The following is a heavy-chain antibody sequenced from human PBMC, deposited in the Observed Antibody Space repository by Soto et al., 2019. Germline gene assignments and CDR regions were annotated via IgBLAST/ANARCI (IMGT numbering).Heavy chain of an antibody. CDR3: GRLWFGDRPTGIDY. CDR2: IYWDDDK. Sequence: QITLKESGPTLVKPTQTLTLTCTFSGFSLSTSGVGVGWIRQPPGKALEWLALIYWDDDKRYSPSLKSRLTITKDTYKNQVVLTMTNMDPVDTATYYCGRLWFGDRPTGIDYWGQGTLVTVSS. CDR1: GFSLSTSGVG. V-gene: IGHV2-5*02. D-gene: IGHD3-10*01. J-gene: IGHJ4*02.